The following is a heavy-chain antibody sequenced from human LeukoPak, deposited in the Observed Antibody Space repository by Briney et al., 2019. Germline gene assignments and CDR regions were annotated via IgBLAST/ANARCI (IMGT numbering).Heavy chain of an antibody. CDR1: GGSTSGYY. D-gene: IGHD6-19*01. Sequence: SETLSLTCTVSGGSTSGYYWSWIRQSAEKGLEWIGRIQTSGDIIYNPSLKSRVTMSVDKSKNHFSLKVRSVTAADTAVYYCARDGGSGWYNYWGQGTLVIVSS. V-gene: IGHV4-4*07. CDR2: IQTSGDI. J-gene: IGHJ4*02. CDR3: ARDGGSGWYNY.